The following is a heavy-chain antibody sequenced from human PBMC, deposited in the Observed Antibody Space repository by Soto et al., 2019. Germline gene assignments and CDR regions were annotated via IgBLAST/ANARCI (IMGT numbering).Heavy chain of an antibody. Sequence: EVQRLDSGGGLVKPGGSLRLSCEASGFSFSNAWTNWVRQAPGKGLEWVGRIKTRDAGERTNYAAPVQGRFTISRDDSKNTLYLQMNRLKTEDTAVYYCTTGSVEGFWGQGTTVTVSS. CDR3: TTGSVEGF. CDR1: GFSFSNAW. CDR2: IKTRDAGERT. V-gene: IGHV3-15*07. J-gene: IGHJ6*02.